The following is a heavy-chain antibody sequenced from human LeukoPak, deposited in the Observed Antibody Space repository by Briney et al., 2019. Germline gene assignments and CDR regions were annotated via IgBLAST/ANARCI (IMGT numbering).Heavy chain of an antibody. V-gene: IGHV4-39*07. CDR2: IHYSGST. Sequence: PSETLSLTCTVSGGSISSSSYYWGWIRQPPGKGLDWIGSIHYSGSTYYNPSPKSRVTISVDTSKNQFSLKLSSVTAADTAVYYCARVGYTSGWFTKSHDYWGQGTLVTVSS. CDR3: ARVGYTSGWFTKSHDY. D-gene: IGHD6-19*01. J-gene: IGHJ4*02. CDR1: GGSISSSSYY.